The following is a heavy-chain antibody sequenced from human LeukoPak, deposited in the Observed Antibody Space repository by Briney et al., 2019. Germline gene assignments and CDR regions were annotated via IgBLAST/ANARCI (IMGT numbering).Heavy chain of an antibody. CDR1: RGFFSGYY. CDR3: ARGESGYFDY. J-gene: IGHJ4*02. D-gene: IGHD1-26*01. V-gene: IGHV4-34*01. CDR2: IHHSGGT. Sequence: SETLSLTCAVYRGFFSGYYWSWIRQPPGKGLEWIGGIHHSGGTNYNPSLKSRVTISVDTSKNQFSLKLSSVTVADTAVYYCARGESGYFDYWGQGTLVTVSS.